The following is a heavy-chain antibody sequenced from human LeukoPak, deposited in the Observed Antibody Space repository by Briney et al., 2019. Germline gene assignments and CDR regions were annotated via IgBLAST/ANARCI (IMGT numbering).Heavy chain of an antibody. CDR2: IRTTAEGAKYA. J-gene: IGHJ4*02. CDR3: ATGQRYAFDY. V-gene: IGHV3-48*02. D-gene: IGHD3-9*01. CDR1: GXSFTDYP. Sequence: PGGSLRLSCATSGXSFTDYPMNWVRQAPGKGLEWISNIRTTAEGAKYAYYADSVKGRVTISRDDGKNTLYLHMNSLRDDDTAVYYCATGQRYAFDYWGQGILVTVSS.